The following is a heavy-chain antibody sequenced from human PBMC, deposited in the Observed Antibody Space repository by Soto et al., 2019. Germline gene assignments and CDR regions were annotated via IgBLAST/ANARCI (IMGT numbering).Heavy chain of an antibody. CDR1: GGSISSSSYY. Sequence: PSETLSLTCIVSGGSISSSSYYWGWIRQPPGEGLEWIGSIYYSGSTYYNPSLKSRVTISVDTSKNQFSLKLSSVTAADTAAFYCERHRARNWFDPWGQGTLVTVSS. CDR3: ERHRARNWFDP. J-gene: IGHJ5*02. V-gene: IGHV4-39*01. D-gene: IGHD6-6*01. CDR2: IYYSGST.